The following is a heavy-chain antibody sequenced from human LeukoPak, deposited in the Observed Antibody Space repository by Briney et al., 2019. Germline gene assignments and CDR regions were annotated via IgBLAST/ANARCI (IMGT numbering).Heavy chain of an antibody. CDR3: VRGQYCRGGSCYGWNWFDA. J-gene: IGHJ5*02. Sequence: GGSLRLSCAASGFTFEDYDMSWVRQVPGKGLEWLSGINWNGGSTGYADSVKGRFTMSRDNAEKSLYLQMNSLRAEDTALYYCVRGQYCRGGSCYGWNWFDAWGQGTLVTVSS. D-gene: IGHD2-15*01. V-gene: IGHV3-20*04. CDR1: GFTFEDYD. CDR2: INWNGGST.